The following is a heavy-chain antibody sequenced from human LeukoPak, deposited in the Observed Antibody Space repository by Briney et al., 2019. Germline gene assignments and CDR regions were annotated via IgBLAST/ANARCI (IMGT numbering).Heavy chain of an antibody. CDR1: GGSISIYY. Sequence: PSETLSLTCTVSGGSISIYYWSWIRQPPGKGLEWIGYIYYSGSTNYNPSLKSRVTISVDTSKNQFSLKLSSVTAADTAVYYCARVLDLGAFDIWGQGTMVTVSS. D-gene: IGHD3-16*01. J-gene: IGHJ3*02. CDR3: ARVLDLGAFDI. V-gene: IGHV4-59*01. CDR2: IYYSGST.